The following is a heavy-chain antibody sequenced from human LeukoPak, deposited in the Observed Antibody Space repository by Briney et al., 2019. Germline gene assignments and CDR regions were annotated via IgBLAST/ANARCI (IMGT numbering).Heavy chain of an antibody. D-gene: IGHD3-10*01. Sequence: SQTLSLTCAISGESVSSNSASWNWFRQSPSRGLEWLGRAYYYMSKWNIDYAASVNSRITINPDTSKNQLSLQLSSVTPEDTAVYYCARDPRGSEYSHFDSWGQGTLVTVSS. CDR3: ARDPRGSEYSHFDS. CDR1: GESVSSNSAS. J-gene: IGHJ4*02. CDR2: AYYYMSKWNI. V-gene: IGHV6-1*01.